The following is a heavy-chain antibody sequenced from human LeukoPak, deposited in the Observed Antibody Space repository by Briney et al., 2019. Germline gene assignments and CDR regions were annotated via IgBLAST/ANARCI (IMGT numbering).Heavy chain of an antibody. V-gene: IGHV1-69*13. D-gene: IGHD3-10*01. CDR2: IIPIFGTA. J-gene: IGHJ3*02. CDR1: GVTFSSYE. CDR3: ARRNRVGVIPYAFDI. Sequence: GASVKVACQPSGVTFSSYEIRWVRQAPGQGLECMGGIIPIFGTAYYAQKFQGRVTITADEATSTAYMELSSLRSEDTAVYYYARRNRVGVIPYAFDIWGQGTMVSVSS.